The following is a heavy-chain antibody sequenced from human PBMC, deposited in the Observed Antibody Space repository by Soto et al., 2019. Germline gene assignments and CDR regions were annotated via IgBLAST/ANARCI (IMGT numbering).Heavy chain of an antibody. CDR3: AGVAKYYGGSGSPYYYGMDV. Sequence: QVQLVQSGAEVKKPGASVKVSCKASGYTFTSYGVSWVRQAPGQGLEWMGWISGYNGNTNYAQKLQGRVTMTTDTYTSTAYMGLRSLRSDDTSCYYCAGVAKYYGGSGSPYYYGMDVWGQGITVTVSS. D-gene: IGHD3-10*01. J-gene: IGHJ6*02. V-gene: IGHV1-18*04. CDR1: GYTFTSYG. CDR2: ISGYNGNT.